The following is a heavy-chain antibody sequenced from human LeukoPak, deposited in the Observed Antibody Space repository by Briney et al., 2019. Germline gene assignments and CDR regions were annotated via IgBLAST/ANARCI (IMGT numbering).Heavy chain of an antibody. J-gene: IGHJ4*02. D-gene: IGHD3-22*01. V-gene: IGHV3-53*01. Sequence: GGSLRLSCAASGFTVSSNYVSWVRQAPGKGLEWVSVIYSGGSTYYANSVKGRFTISRDNSKNTLYLQMNSLRAEDTAVYYCARSTYYYDSSGYEGFDYWGQGTLVTVSS. CDR2: IYSGGST. CDR3: ARSTYYYDSSGYEGFDY. CDR1: GFTVSSNY.